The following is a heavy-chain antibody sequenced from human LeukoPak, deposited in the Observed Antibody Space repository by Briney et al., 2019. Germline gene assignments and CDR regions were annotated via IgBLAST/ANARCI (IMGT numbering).Heavy chain of an antibody. V-gene: IGHV4-34*01. CDR3: ARRGVVPAANV. CDR2: INHSGST. CDR1: GGSFSGYY. D-gene: IGHD2-2*01. J-gene: IGHJ4*02. Sequence: SETLSLTCAVYGGSFSGYYWSWIRQPPGKGLEWIGEINHSGSTNYNPSLKSRVTISVDTSKNQFSLKLSSVTAADTAVYYCARRGVVPAANVWDQGTLVTVSS.